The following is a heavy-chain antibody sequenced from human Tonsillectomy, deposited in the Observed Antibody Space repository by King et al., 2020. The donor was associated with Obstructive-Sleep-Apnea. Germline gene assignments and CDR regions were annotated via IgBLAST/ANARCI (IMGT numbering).Heavy chain of an antibody. V-gene: IGHV3-21*01. J-gene: IGHJ6*02. CDR3: ARDSQTVYFYYGLDV. Sequence: VQLVESGGGLVKPGGSLRLSCAASGFTFTNYSMHWVRQAPGRGLQWGSSISSTSTDIYYADSVNGRFTISRDNSRNSLYLQMNSLRAEDTALYYCARDSQTVYFYYGLDVWGQGTTVTVTS. D-gene: IGHD3-9*01. CDR1: GFTFTNYS. CDR2: ISSTSTDI.